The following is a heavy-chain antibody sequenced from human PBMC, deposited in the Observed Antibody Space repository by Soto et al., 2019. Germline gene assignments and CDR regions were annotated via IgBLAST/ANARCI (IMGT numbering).Heavy chain of an antibody. V-gene: IGHV3-11*06. CDR1: GVTFSDYY. J-gene: IGHJ6*02. Sequence: PGGSLRLSCAASGVTFSDYYMSWIRQAPGKGLEWVSYISSSSSYTNYADSVKGRFTISRDNAKNSLYLQMNSLRAEDTAVYYCARDPMGDYYDSSGYMYYYYGMDVWGQGTTVTVSS. CDR2: ISSSSSYT. D-gene: IGHD3-22*01. CDR3: ARDPMGDYYDSSGYMYYYYGMDV.